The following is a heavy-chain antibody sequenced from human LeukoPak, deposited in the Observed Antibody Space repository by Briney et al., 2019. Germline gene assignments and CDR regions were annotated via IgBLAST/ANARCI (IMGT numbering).Heavy chain of an antibody. CDR1: GFTFSSSA. V-gene: IGHV3-23*01. CDR3: AKSLPYTGSNYRDPLDY. Sequence: GGSLRLSCAASGFTFSSSAMTWVRQAPGKGLEWVSTITTSGDTPYYADSVTGRFTISRDNSKNTLYLQMNSLRAEDSAVYYCAKSLPYTGSNYRDPLDYWGQGTLVTVSS. J-gene: IGHJ4*02. D-gene: IGHD1-26*01. CDR2: ITTSGDTP.